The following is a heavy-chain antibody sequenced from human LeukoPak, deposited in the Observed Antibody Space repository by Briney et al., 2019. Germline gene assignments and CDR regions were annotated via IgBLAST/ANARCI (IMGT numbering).Heavy chain of an antibody. V-gene: IGHV3-15*01. Sequence: GGSLRLSCAASGFTFSTAWMSWVRQAPGKGLEWVGRIKSKVDGATTDYAAPVKGRFTISRDDSKNTLYLQMNSLKTEDTAVYYCTTGGLTGGDYWGQGTLVTVSS. CDR3: TTGGLTGGDY. D-gene: IGHD3-10*01. CDR2: IKSKVDGATT. CDR1: GFTFSTAW. J-gene: IGHJ4*02.